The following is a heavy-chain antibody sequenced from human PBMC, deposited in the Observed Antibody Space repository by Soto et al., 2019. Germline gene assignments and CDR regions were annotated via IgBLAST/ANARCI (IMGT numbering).Heavy chain of an antibody. CDR3: AKERVGDPGGLYYYYYVMDF. CDR2: IIVMFGTA. V-gene: IGHV1-69*01. Sequence: QVQLVQSGAEVKKPGSSVKVSCKASGGTFSTYAIRWVRQAPGPGLEWLGGIIVMFGTADYAQKFQGRVTISADESTSTAYMELSSMRSEDTAIYYCAKERVGDPGGLYYYYYVMDFWGQGTTVTVSS. CDR1: GGTFSTYA. J-gene: IGHJ6*02. D-gene: IGHD4-17*01.